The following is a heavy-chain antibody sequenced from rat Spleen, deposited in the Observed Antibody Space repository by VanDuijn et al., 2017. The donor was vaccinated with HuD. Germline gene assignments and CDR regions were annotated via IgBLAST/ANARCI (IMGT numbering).Heavy chain of an antibody. CDR1: GFTFTNYY. CDR3: TSYGGYAHY. CDR2: ISHDGSST. J-gene: IGHJ2*01. D-gene: IGHD1-11*01. V-gene: IGHV5-29*01. Sequence: EVQLVESGGGLVQPGRSMKLSCAASGFTFTNYYMAWVRQAPTKGLEWVATISHDGSSTYYRDPEKGRFTISRDNAKSTLYLQMDSLRSEDTATYYCTSYGGYAHYWGQGVMVTVSS.